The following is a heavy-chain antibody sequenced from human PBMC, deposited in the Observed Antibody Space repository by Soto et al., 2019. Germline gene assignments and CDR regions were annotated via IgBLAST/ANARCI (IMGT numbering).Heavy chain of an antibody. V-gene: IGHV4-31*03. J-gene: IGHJ4*02. D-gene: IGHD6-19*01. Sequence: QVQLQESGPGLVKPSQTLSLTCTVSGGSISSGGYYWSWIRQHPGKGLEWIGYIYYSGSTYYNPSLKRRVTLSVDTSKNQCSLKLSSVTAADTAVYYCARGWGSGWIDYWGQGTLVTVSS. CDR2: IYYSGST. CDR1: GGSISSGGYY. CDR3: ARGWGSGWIDY.